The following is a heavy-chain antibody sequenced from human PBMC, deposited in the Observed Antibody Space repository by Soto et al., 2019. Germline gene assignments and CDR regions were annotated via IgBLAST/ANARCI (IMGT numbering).Heavy chain of an antibody. Sequence: SSETLSLTCSVTGGSINNYYWSWVRQSAGKGLEWIGRVFTTGTTDYNPSLKGRVTISVDTSKNQFSLSLRSVTAADTAIYYCARDFNSIFDDFADLRWNFEPWGEGTLVTVSS. CDR2: VFTTGTT. V-gene: IGHV4-4*07. D-gene: IGHD3-3*02. J-gene: IGHJ5*02. CDR1: GGSINNYY. CDR3: ARDFNSIFDDFADLRWNFEP.